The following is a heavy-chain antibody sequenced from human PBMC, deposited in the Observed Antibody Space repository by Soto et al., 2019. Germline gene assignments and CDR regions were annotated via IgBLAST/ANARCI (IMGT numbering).Heavy chain of an antibody. CDR1: GFTFSSYA. J-gene: IGHJ6*01. CDR3: ARGPLLLRDYYYYGMDV. Sequence: PGGSLRLSCAASGFTFSSYAMHWVRQAPVKGLEWVAVISYDGSNKYYADSVKGRFTISRDNSKNTLYLQMNSLRAEDTAVYYCARGPLLLRDYYYYGMDVWGQGTTVTVSS. D-gene: IGHD3-22*01. V-gene: IGHV3-30-3*01. CDR2: ISYDGSNK.